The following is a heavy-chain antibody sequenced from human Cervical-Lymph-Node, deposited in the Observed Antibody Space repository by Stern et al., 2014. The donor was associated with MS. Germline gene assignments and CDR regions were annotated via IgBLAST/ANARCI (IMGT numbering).Heavy chain of an antibody. D-gene: IGHD3-16*02. CDR1: GYRFTNYW. J-gene: IGHJ3*02. Sequence: EVQLVESGGEMKKPGESLQISCQGSGYRFTNYWIGWVRQMPGKGLEWMGIIYPGDSDARDSPSFRGPVTISAAKSISTAYLQWTSLRASDTAIYYCARLVAPGGDAFDIWGQGTLVIVSS. CDR2: IYPGDSDA. CDR3: ARLVAPGGDAFDI. V-gene: IGHV5-51*01.